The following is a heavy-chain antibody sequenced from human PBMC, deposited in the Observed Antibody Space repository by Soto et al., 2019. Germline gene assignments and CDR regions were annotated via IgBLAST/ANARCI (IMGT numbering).Heavy chain of an antibody. CDR2: IWYDGSNK. Sequence: PGGSLRLSCAASGFTFSSYGMHWVRQAPGKGLEWVAVIWYDGSNKYYADSVKGRFTISRDNSKNTLYLQMNSLRAEDTAVYYCARDLFPYSGSCPIDYWGQGTLVTVSS. D-gene: IGHD1-26*01. CDR1: GFTFSSYG. CDR3: ARDLFPYSGSCPIDY. J-gene: IGHJ4*02. V-gene: IGHV3-33*01.